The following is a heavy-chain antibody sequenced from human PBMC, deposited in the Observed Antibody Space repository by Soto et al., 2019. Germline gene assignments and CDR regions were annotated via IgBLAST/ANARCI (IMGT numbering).Heavy chain of an antibody. J-gene: IGHJ4*02. CDR1: GGSFSGYY. CDR2: INHSGST. CDR3: ARGGREYSSSPTDY. V-gene: IGHV4-34*01. D-gene: IGHD6-6*01. Sequence: SETLSLTCAVYGGSFSGYYWSWIRQPPGKGLEWIGEINHSGSTNYNPSLKSRVTISVDTSKNQFSLKLSSVTAADTAVYYCARGGREYSSSPTDYWGQGTLVTV.